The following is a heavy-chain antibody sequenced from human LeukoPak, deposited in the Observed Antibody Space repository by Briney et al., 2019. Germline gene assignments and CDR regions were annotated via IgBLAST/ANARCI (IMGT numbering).Heavy chain of an antibody. CDR2: INPSGGST. CDR1: GYTFTSYY. Sequence: SVKVSCKASGYTFTSYYMHWVRQAPGQGLEWMGIINPSGGSTSYAQKFQGRVTMTRDTSTSTVYMELSSLRSEDTAVYYCARLGYCGGDCPPAFDIWGQGTMVTVSS. J-gene: IGHJ3*02. D-gene: IGHD2-21*01. CDR3: ARLGYCGGDCPPAFDI. V-gene: IGHV1-46*03.